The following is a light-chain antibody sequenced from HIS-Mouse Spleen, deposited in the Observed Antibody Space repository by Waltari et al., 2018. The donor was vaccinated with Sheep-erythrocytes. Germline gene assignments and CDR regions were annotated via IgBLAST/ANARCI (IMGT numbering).Light chain of an antibody. CDR2: QDT. Sequence: SSELTQPPSVSVSPGQTASITCSGDKLGDKYACWYQQKPGQSPVLVIYQDTKRPSGIPEGFSGSNSGNTATLTISGTQAMDEADYYCQAWDSSIVVFGGGTKLTGL. CDR3: QAWDSSIVV. CDR1: KLGDKY. V-gene: IGLV3-1*01. J-gene: IGLJ2*01.